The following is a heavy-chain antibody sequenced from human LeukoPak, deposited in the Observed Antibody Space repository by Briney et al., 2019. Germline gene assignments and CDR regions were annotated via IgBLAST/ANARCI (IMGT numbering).Heavy chain of an antibody. Sequence: SETLSLTCTVSGGSISSSSYYWGWIRQPPGKGLEWIGSIYNSGKTYYNPSLKSRVTISVDTSKNQFSLKLRSVTAADTAVYYCARHSLGYYDGGGYPYYFDYWGQGTLVTVSS. CDR2: IYNSGKT. CDR3: ARHSLGYYDGGGYPYYFDY. CDR1: GGSISSSSYY. V-gene: IGHV4-39*01. D-gene: IGHD3-22*01. J-gene: IGHJ4*02.